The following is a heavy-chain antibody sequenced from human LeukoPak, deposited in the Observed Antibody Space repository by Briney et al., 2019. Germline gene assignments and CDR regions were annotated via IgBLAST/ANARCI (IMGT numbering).Heavy chain of an antibody. CDR3: AKNDPIVGATYFDY. CDR1: GFTFSTYA. Sequence: GGSLTLSCAASGFTFSTYAITWLRQAPGKGLEWVSTISGSGGTTYYADSVKGRFTISRDNSRHTLYQQLNSLRAEDTAVYYCAKNDPIVGATYFDYWGQGTLVTVSS. J-gene: IGHJ4*02. CDR2: ISGSGGTT. D-gene: IGHD1-26*01. V-gene: IGHV3-23*01.